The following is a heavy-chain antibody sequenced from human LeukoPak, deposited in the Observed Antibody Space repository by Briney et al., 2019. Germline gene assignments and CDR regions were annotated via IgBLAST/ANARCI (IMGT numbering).Heavy chain of an antibody. J-gene: IGHJ4*02. CDR2: IYPGDSDT. CDR3: ARPYSNSWTGFDY. Sequence: GESLKISCQNSGYTFTTSWFAWVRQMPGKGLEWMGIIYPGDSDTRYSPSFQGQVTISADKSISTAYLQWSSLKASDTAMYYCARPYSNSWTGFDYWGQGTLVTVSS. V-gene: IGHV5-51*01. D-gene: IGHD6-13*01. CDR1: GYTFTTSW.